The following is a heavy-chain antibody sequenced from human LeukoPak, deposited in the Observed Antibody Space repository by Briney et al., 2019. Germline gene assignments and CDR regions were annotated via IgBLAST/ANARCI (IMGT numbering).Heavy chain of an antibody. Sequence: GGSLRLSCAASGFTFSSYSVNWVRQAPGKGLEWDSSISSSSSYIYYADSVKGRFTISRDNAKNSLYLQMNSLRAEDTAVYYCARDKPYSSSWYYFWGQGALVTVSS. CDR2: ISSSSSYI. D-gene: IGHD6-13*01. V-gene: IGHV3-21*01. CDR3: ARDKPYSSSWYYF. CDR1: GFTFSSYS. J-gene: IGHJ4*02.